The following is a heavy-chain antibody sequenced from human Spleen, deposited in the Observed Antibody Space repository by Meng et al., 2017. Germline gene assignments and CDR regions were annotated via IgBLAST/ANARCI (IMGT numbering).Heavy chain of an antibody. D-gene: IGHD6-6*01. Sequence: EVQLVESGGGLVKPGGSLRLSCAASGFIFSSYNMNWVRQAPGKGLEWVATISRSSDYRYYADSVKGRFTISRDNAKKSVYLEMNNLRAEDTAVYYCARRSSAFDYWGQGTLVTVSS. CDR2: ISRSSDYR. CDR1: GFIFSSYN. J-gene: IGHJ4*02. V-gene: IGHV3-21*01. CDR3: ARRSSAFDY.